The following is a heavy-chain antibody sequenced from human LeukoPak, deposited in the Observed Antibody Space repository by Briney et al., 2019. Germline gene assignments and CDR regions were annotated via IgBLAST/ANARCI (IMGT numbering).Heavy chain of an antibody. Sequence: SETLSLTCTVSGGSLSSYYWSWIRQPPGKGLEWLGYIYYSGSTNYNPPLRSRVTISVDTSKNQFSLKLSSVTAADTAVYYCARGGNYGDYDGYFDYWGQGTLVTVSS. V-gene: IGHV4-59*08. CDR3: ARGGNYGDYDGYFDY. J-gene: IGHJ4*02. D-gene: IGHD4-17*01. CDR1: GGSLSSYY. CDR2: IYYSGST.